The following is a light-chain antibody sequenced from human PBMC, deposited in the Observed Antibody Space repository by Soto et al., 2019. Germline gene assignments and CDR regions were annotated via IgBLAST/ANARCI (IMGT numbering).Light chain of an antibody. CDR1: QSALYSSNNKNY. J-gene: IGKJ5*01. CDR3: QQYHSDPIT. Sequence: IVMTQSPDSLALSLCERSAINCKSSQSALYSSNNKNYLAWYQQKPGQPPKLLIYWASTRESGVPDRFSGSGSATDFTLTISNLQAEDVAVYYCQQYHSDPITFGQGTRLEIK. V-gene: IGKV4-1*01. CDR2: WAS.